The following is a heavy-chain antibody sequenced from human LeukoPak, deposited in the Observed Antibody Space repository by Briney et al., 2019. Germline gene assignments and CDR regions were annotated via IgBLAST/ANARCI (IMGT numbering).Heavy chain of an antibody. CDR2: ISWNSGSI. J-gene: IGHJ4*02. CDR3: AKDIGRGITIFGVAYDY. CDR1: GFTFYDYA. D-gene: IGHD3-3*01. Sequence: GRSLRLSCAAPGFTFYDYAMHWVRQAPGKGLERVSGISWNSGSIGYADSVKGRFTIYRDNAKNSLYLQMNSLRDEDTALYYCAKDIGRGITIFGVAYDYWGQGTLVTVSS. V-gene: IGHV3-9*01.